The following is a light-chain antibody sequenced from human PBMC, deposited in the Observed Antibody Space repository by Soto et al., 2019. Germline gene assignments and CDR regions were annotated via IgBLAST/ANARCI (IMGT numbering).Light chain of an antibody. CDR2: EVS. CDR1: SSDVGSYNL. V-gene: IGLV2-23*02. CDR3: CSYAGSSSYVL. J-gene: IGLJ2*01. Sequence: SALTQPASVSGSPGQSITISCTGTSSDVGSYNLVSWYQQHPGKAPKLMIYEVSKRPSGVSNRFSGSKSGNTASLTISGLHAEDGADYYCCSYAGSSSYVLFGGGTQLTVL.